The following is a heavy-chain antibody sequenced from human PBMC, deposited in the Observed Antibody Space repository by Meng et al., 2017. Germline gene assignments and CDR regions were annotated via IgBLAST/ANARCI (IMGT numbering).Heavy chain of an antibody. CDR3: ACPAKLGYCSGGSCYSFEN. V-gene: IGHV4-34*01. CDR2: INHSGST. Sequence: QVQLQRWGAGLLKPSEPLSLPCAVYGGSFSGYYWSWIRQPPGKGLEWIGEINHSGSTNYNPSLKSRVTISVDTSKNQFSLKLSSVTAADTAVYYCACPAKLGYCSGGSCYSFENWGQGTLVTVSS. D-gene: IGHD2-15*01. J-gene: IGHJ4*02. CDR1: GGSFSGYY.